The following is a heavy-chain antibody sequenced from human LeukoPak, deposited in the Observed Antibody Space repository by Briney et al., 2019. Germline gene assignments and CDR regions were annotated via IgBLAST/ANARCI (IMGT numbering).Heavy chain of an antibody. J-gene: IGHJ4*02. V-gene: IGHV4-39*01. CDR3: ARLVAGTKGLGY. Sequence: PSETLSLTCTVSGGSISSSTHYWGWIRQPPGKGLEWIGSIYFGGSTYSNPSLKRRVTISADTSNNQFSLRLSSVTAADTSIYYCARLVAGTKGLGYWGQGTLVTVSS. CDR1: GGSISSSTHY. D-gene: IGHD6-19*01. CDR2: IYFGGST.